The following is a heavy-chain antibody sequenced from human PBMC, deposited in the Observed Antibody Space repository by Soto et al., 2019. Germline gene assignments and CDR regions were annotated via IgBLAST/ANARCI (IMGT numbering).Heavy chain of an antibody. D-gene: IGHD5-12*01. Sequence: GASVKVSCKASGGTFSSYAISWVRQAPGQGLEWIGGVIPVLGTPDYAQDFQGRVTISADESTDTAHMELSSLRSEDTAVYYCATAPRVAKMNFDYWGQGTLVTVSS. J-gene: IGHJ4*02. CDR2: VIPVLGTP. CDR1: GGTFSSYA. V-gene: IGHV1-69*13. CDR3: ATAPRVAKMNFDY.